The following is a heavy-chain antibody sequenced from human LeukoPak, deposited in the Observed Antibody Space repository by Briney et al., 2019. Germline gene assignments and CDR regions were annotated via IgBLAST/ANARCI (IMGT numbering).Heavy chain of an antibody. CDR3: ARALGSSWYSDD. J-gene: IGHJ4*02. CDR2: INHSGST. V-gene: IGHV4-34*01. D-gene: IGHD6-13*01. CDR1: GGSFCGYY. Sequence: SEALSLTRAVYGGSFCGYYWTWIRQPPRKGPEWIGEINHSGSTSYNPSLKSRVTVSVDTSKNQFSLKLSSVTAADTAVYSCARALGSSWYSDDWGQGTLVTVSS.